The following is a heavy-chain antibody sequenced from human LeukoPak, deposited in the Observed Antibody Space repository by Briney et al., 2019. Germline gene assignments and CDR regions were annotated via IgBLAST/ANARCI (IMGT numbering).Heavy chain of an antibody. D-gene: IGHD1-26*01. CDR1: GFTVSSNY. Sequence: QAGGSLRLSCAAFGFTVSSNYMSRVRQAPGKGLEWVSVIFGGGGTYYGDFVRGRFTISRDNSKNTLYLQMNSLRAEDTAVYYCAKAPFRSGSYYGNYWGQGTLVTVSS. CDR2: IFGGGGT. V-gene: IGHV3-53*01. CDR3: AKAPFRSGSYYGNY. J-gene: IGHJ4*02.